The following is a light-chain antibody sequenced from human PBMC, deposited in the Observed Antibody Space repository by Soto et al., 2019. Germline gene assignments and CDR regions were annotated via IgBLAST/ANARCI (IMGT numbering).Light chain of an antibody. CDR3: QQSYSTPRT. J-gene: IGKJ1*01. Sequence: DIQMTQSPSSLSASVGDRATITCRASQSINSYLNWYQQKPGKAPKLLIYAASSLQSGVPSRFSGSGSGTDFTLTISSLQPEDFETYYCQQSYSTPRTLGQGTKVDIK. CDR1: QSINSY. CDR2: AAS. V-gene: IGKV1-39*01.